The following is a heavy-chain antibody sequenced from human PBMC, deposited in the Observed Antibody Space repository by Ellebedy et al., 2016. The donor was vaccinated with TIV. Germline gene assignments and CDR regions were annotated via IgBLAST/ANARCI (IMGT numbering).Heavy chain of an antibody. J-gene: IGHJ4*02. CDR2: INENGSET. D-gene: IGHD3-10*01. V-gene: IGHV3-7*03. CDR3: ARAGSPGSVDY. Sequence: GESLKISCAASGFTFSSYAMSWVRQAPGKGLEWVANINENGSETYYVDSVKGRVTISRDNAKNSLFLKMNSLRAEDTALYYCARAGSPGSVDYWGQGTPITVSS. CDR1: GFTFSSYA.